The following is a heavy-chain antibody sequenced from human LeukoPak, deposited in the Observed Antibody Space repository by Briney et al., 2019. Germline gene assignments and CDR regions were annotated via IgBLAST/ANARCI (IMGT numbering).Heavy chain of an antibody. CDR3: ARDGGSQTNYYYYGMDV. Sequence: SQTLSLACTVSGGSISSGGYYWSWIRQHPGKGLEWIGYIYYSGSTYYNPSLKSRVTISVDTSKNQFSLKLSSLNGADTALYYCARDGGSQTNYYYYGMDVWGKGTTVTVSS. D-gene: IGHD2-15*01. J-gene: IGHJ6*04. V-gene: IGHV4-31*03. CDR2: IYYSGST. CDR1: GGSISSGGYY.